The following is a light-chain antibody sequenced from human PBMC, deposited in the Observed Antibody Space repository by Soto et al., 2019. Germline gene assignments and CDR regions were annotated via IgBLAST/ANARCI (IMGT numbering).Light chain of an antibody. CDR1: QSLSSSY. CDR2: GAS. J-gene: IGKJ5*01. Sequence: EIVLTQSPGTLSLSPGERATLSCRASQSLSSSYLAWFQQKPGQAPRLLIYGASNRATGIPDRFSASGSETDFTLNISRLEPEDFAVYYCEQHGSTWPLTFGQGTRLEIK. CDR3: EQHGSTWPLT. V-gene: IGKV3-20*01.